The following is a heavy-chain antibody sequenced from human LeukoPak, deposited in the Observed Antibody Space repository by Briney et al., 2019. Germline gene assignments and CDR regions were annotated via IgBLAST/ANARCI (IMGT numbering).Heavy chain of an antibody. J-gene: IGHJ4*02. D-gene: IGHD2-15*01. Sequence: ASVKVSCKASGYTFTSYGISWVRQAPGQGLEWMGWISAYNGNTNYAQKLQGRVTMTTDTSTSTAYMELRSLRSDDTAVYYCARVAACGSGGGCYSEFDYWGQGTLVTVSS. CDR3: ARVAACGSGGGCYSEFDY. CDR2: ISAYNGNT. CDR1: GYTFTSYG. V-gene: IGHV1-18*01.